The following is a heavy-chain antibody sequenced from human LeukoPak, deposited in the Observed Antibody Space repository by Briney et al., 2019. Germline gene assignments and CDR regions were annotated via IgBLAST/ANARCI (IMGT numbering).Heavy chain of an antibody. D-gene: IGHD6-13*01. CDR3: ASRSHGYSSSWSNFDY. CDR1: GFNFRVYN. CDR2: ISRSSTYI. J-gene: IGHJ4*02. Sequence: GGSLRLSCAVSGFNFRVYNMNWVRQVPGKGLEWVSSISRSSTYIYEADSIKGRFTISRDDAKNSLYLQMNSLRSEDTAVYYCASRSHGYSSSWSNFDYWGQGTLVTVSS. V-gene: IGHV3-21*04.